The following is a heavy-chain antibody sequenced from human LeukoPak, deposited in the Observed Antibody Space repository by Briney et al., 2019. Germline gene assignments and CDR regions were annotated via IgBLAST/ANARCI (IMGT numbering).Heavy chain of an antibody. V-gene: IGHV3-53*01. Sequence: GGSLRLSCTASKFTLSSNYMSWVRQAPGKGLEWVSLIYSDGSTYYADSVKGRFTIARDKSKNTLYLQMNSLRAEDTAMYYCARGYCSGGSCYAFDHWGQGTLVTVSS. J-gene: IGHJ4*02. CDR3: ARGYCSGGSCYAFDH. CDR1: KFTLSSNY. D-gene: IGHD2-15*01. CDR2: IYSDGST.